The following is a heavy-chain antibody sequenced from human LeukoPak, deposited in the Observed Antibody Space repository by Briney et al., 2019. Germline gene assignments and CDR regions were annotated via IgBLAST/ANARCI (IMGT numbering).Heavy chain of an antibody. D-gene: IGHD2-15*01. J-gene: IGHJ4*02. V-gene: IGHV3-43D*03. Sequence: GGSLRLSCAASGFTLDDYATHWVRQAPGNGLVWVSLISWGGGSTYYADSVKGRFTIYRDNSKNSLYLQMNSLRAEDTALYYCAKDNSGGLGYRSGGSCYPPAYFDYWGQGTLVTVSS. CDR2: ISWGGGST. CDR3: AKDNSGGLGYRSGGSCYPPAYFDY. CDR1: GFTLDDYA.